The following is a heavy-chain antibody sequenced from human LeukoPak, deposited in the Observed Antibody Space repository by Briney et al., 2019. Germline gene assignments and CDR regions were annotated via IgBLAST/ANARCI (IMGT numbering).Heavy chain of an antibody. CDR2: IRYDGSNK. CDR1: GFTFSSYG. Sequence: GGSLRLSCAASGFTFSSYGMHWVRQAPGKGLEWVAFIRYDGSNKYYADSVKGRFTMSRDNSKNTLYLQMNSLRAEDTAVYYCASSSSWYSGLDYWGQGTLVTVSS. J-gene: IGHJ4*02. V-gene: IGHV3-30*02. CDR3: ASSSSWYSGLDY. D-gene: IGHD6-13*01.